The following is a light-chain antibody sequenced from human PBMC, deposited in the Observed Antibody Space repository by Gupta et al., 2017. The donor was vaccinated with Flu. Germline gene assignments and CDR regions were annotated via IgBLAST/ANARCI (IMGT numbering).Light chain of an antibody. J-gene: IGLJ1*01. CDR3: AAWEDSLNGNYV. CDR2: GNN. Sequence: SCSGSRANIGSNSVNWYQQEPGTAPNLLIYGNNQRPSGGPAGCSGSKSGTSASLAISGLQSEDEADYYCAAWEDSLNGNYVFGTGTRVTVV. CDR1: RANIGSNS. V-gene: IGLV1-44*01.